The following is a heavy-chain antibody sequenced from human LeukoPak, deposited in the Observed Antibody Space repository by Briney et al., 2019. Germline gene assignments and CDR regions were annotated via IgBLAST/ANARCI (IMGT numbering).Heavy chain of an antibody. D-gene: IGHD4-17*01. CDR3: ASGGHGYGDSGAH. CDR2: IYGGGST. V-gene: IGHV3-53*01. J-gene: IGHJ1*01. Sequence: GGSLRLSCAVSGFIVSSNYVNWVRQAPGKGLEWVSVIYGGGSTYYADSVKGRFTISRDNSKNTLYLQMNSLRVEDTAVYYCASGGHGYGDSGAHWGQGTLVTVSS. CDR1: GFIVSSNY.